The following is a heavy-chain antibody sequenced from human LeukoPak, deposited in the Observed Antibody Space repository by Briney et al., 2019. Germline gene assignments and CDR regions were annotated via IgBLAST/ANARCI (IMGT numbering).Heavy chain of an antibody. CDR1: GFTFSDYY. CDR2: ISDSGNTI. J-gene: IGHJ3*02. CDR3: ARARDNWNYEAFDI. V-gene: IGHV3-11*01. Sequence: PGGSLRLSCAASGFTFSDYYMNWIRQAPGKGLEWVSYISDSGNTIHSVDSVKGRFTISRDNAKNSLYLQMNSLRAEDTAVYYCARARDNWNYEAFDIWGQGTMVTVSS. D-gene: IGHD1-7*01.